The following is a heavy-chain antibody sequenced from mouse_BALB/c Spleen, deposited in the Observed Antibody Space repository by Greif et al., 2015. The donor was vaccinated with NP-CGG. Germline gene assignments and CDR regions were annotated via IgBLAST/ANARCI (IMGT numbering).Heavy chain of an antibody. CDR2: FHPGSGSI. J-gene: IGHJ3*01. Sequence: VQRVESGAELVKPGASVKLSCKASGYTFTEYTIHWVKQRSGQGLEWIGWFHPGSGSIKYNEKFKDKATLTADKSSSTVYMGLSRLTSEDSAVYFCARHEDRGYPAWFAYWGQGTLVTVSA. CDR3: ARHEDRGYPAWFAY. D-gene: IGHD2-2*01. CDR1: GYTFTEYT. V-gene: IGHV1-62-2*01.